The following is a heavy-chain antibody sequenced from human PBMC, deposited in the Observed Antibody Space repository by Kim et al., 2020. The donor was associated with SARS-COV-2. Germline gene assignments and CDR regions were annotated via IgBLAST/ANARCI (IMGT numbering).Heavy chain of an antibody. V-gene: IGHV4-30-2*04. D-gene: IGHD3-9*01. Sequence: PARKARVPISVHTPKNQFSLRLSSVTAADTAVYYCARTATYYDILAAFDIWGQGTMVTVSS. CDR3: ARTATYYDILAAFDI. J-gene: IGHJ3*02.